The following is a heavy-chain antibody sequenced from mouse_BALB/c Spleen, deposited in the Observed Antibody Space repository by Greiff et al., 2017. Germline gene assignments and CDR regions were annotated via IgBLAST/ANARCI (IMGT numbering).Heavy chain of an antibody. CDR3: VRSNWEAWFAY. CDR1: GFTFNTYA. D-gene: IGHD4-1*01. CDR2: IRSKSNNYAT. Sequence: EVQGVESGGGLVQPKGSLKLSCAASGFTFNTYAMNWVRQAPGKGLEWVARIRSKSNNYATYYADSVKDRFTISRDDSQSMLYLQMNNLKTEDTAMYYCVRSNWEAWFAYWGQGTLVTVSA. J-gene: IGHJ3*01. V-gene: IGHV10-1*02.